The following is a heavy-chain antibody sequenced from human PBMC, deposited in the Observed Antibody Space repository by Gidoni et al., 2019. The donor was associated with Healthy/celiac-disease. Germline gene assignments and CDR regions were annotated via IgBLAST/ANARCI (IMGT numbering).Heavy chain of an antibody. Sequence: EVQLVESGGGLIQTGGSLRLSCAASGFTVSSNYMSWVRQAPGKGLEWVSVIYSGGSTYYADSVKGRFTISRDNSKNTLYLQMNSLRAEDTAVYYCARLGSYSSSWYIPYYFDYWGQGTLVTVSS. D-gene: IGHD6-13*01. CDR1: GFTVSSNY. V-gene: IGHV3-53*01. J-gene: IGHJ4*02. CDR3: ARLGSYSSSWYIPYYFDY. CDR2: IYSGGST.